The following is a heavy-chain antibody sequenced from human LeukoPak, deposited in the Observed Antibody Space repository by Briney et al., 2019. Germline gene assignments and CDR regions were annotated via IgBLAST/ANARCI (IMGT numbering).Heavy chain of an antibody. V-gene: IGHV4-4*09. Sequence: KPSETLSLTCTVSGVSISSYYWSWIRQPPGKGLEWIGYIHTSGSTNYNPSLKSRVTISVDTSKNQFSLKLSSVTAADTAVYYCASITVTTNLWGQGTLVTVSS. D-gene: IGHD4-17*01. CDR1: GVSISSYY. J-gene: IGHJ5*02. CDR3: ASITVTTNL. CDR2: IHTSGST.